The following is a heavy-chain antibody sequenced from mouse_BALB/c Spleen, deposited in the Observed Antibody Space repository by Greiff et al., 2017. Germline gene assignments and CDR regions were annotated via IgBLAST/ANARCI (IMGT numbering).Heavy chain of an antibody. Sequence: EVHLVESGGGLVKPGGSLKLSCAASGFTFSDYYMYWVRQTPEKRLEWVATISDGGSYTYYPDSVKGRFTISRDNAKNNLYLQMSSLKSEDTAMYYCARAYYYGSSYWFAYWGQGTLVTVSA. CDR1: GFTFSDYY. V-gene: IGHV5-4*02. J-gene: IGHJ3*01. CDR2: ISDGGSYT. CDR3: ARAYYYGSSYWFAY. D-gene: IGHD1-1*01.